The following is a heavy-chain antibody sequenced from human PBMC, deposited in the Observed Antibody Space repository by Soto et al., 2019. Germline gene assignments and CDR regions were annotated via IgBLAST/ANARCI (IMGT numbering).Heavy chain of an antibody. CDR2: ISGSADST. D-gene: IGHD2-8*01. Sequence: EVPLLESGGGFIHPGGSLRLSCAASGFSFSSFAMNWVRQAPGEGLEWVSIISGSADSTFYADSVKGRFTISRDNSKSTLYLQINSLRAEDTAVYYCAKTRGAMIYAISVYGMDVWGQGTTVTVSS. CDR3: AKTRGAMIYAISVYGMDV. V-gene: IGHV3-23*01. J-gene: IGHJ6*02. CDR1: GFSFSSFA.